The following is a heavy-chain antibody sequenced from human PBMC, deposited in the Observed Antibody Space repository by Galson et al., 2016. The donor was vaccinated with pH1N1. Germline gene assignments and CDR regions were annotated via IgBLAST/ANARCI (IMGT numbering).Heavy chain of an antibody. V-gene: IGHV3-23*01. Sequence: SLRLSCAASGFTFSSYAMSWVRQAPGKGLEWVSAISGSGGSTYYADSVKGRFTISRDNSKNTWYLQMNSLRAEDTAIYYCAKDNLRDDFWGNYQYGLEVWGQGTTVTVSS. D-gene: IGHD3-3*01. J-gene: IGHJ6*02. CDR2: ISGSGGST. CDR1: GFTFSSYA. CDR3: AKDNLRDDFWGNYQYGLEV.